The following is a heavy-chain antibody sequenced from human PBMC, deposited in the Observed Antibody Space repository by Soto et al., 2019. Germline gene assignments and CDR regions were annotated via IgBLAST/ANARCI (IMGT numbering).Heavy chain of an antibody. Sequence: EVQLVESGGGLVQPGGSLRLSCAASGFTFSSYSMNWVRQAPGKGLEWVSYISSSSSTIYYADSVKGRFTISRDNAKNSLYLQMNSLRDEDTAVYYCARDANLNDEGYYYGMDVWGQGTTVTVSS. CDR1: GFTFSSYS. D-gene: IGHD1-1*01. CDR2: ISSSSSTI. V-gene: IGHV3-48*02. CDR3: ARDANLNDEGYYYGMDV. J-gene: IGHJ6*02.